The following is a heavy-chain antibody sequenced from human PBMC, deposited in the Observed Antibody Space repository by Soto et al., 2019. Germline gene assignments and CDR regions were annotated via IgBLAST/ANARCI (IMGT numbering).Heavy chain of an antibody. CDR1: GFTFNTYW. Sequence: EVQLEESGGGLVQPGGSLRLSCTASGFTFNTYWMHWVRQAPGKGLVWVSRVNIDGSKTYYADSVKGRFTISRDNAKNTLYLLMNSLRADDTAVYYCAKAAATYYCSGGYCYNYYFDSWGQGTLVTVSS. V-gene: IGHV3-74*01. CDR2: VNIDGSKT. CDR3: AKAAATYYCSGGYCYNYYFDS. J-gene: IGHJ4*02. D-gene: IGHD2-15*01.